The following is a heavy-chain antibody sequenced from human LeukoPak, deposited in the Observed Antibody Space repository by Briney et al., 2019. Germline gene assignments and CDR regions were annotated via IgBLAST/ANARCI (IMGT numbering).Heavy chain of an antibody. Sequence: SETLSLTCTVSGGSISSGGYYWSWIRQPPGKGLEWIGYIYHSGSTYYNPSLKSRVTISVDRSKNQFSLKLSSVTAADTAVYYCARAGETNDAFDIWGQGTMVTASS. CDR1: GGSISSGGYY. V-gene: IGHV4-30-2*01. CDR2: IYHSGST. CDR3: ARAGETNDAFDI. J-gene: IGHJ3*02.